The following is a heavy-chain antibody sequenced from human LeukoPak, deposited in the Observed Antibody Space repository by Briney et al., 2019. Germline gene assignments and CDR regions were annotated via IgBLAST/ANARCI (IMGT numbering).Heavy chain of an antibody. Sequence: SETLSLTCTVSGGSISSYYWSWIRQPPGKGLEWIGYIYTSGSTNYNPPLKIRFTIAVDTSKSQFSLKLSSVTAADTAVYYCARHGCSSTSCHDAFDIWGQGTMVTVSS. D-gene: IGHD2-2*01. J-gene: IGHJ3*02. V-gene: IGHV4-4*09. CDR3: ARHGCSSTSCHDAFDI. CDR1: GGSISSYY. CDR2: IYTSGST.